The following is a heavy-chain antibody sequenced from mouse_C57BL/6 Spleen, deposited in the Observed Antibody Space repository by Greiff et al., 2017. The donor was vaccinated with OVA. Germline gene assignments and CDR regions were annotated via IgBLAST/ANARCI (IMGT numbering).Heavy chain of an antibody. J-gene: IGHJ2*01. Sequence: EVQLQQSGPELVKPGASVKISCKASGYTFTDYYMNWVKQSPGKSLEWIGDINPNNGGTSYNQKFKGKATLTVDKSSSTAYMELRSLTSEDSAVYYCARQLRLRVGFDYWGQGTTLTVSS. CDR3: ARQLRLRVGFDY. CDR1: GYTFTDYY. V-gene: IGHV1-26*01. CDR2: INPNNGGT. D-gene: IGHD3-2*02.